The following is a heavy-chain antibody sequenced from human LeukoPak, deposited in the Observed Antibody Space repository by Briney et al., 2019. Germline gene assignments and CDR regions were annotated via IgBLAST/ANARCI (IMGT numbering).Heavy chain of an antibody. CDR1: GYTLTELS. D-gene: IGHD3/OR15-3a*01. CDR2: IKQDGSEK. V-gene: IGHV3-7*02. J-gene: IGHJ3*02. Sequence: GASVKVSCKVSGYTLTELSMHWVRQAPGKGLEWVANIKQDGSEKYYVDSVKGRFTISRDNAKNSLYLQMNSLRAEDTAVYYCARGLKAFDIWGQGTMVTVSS. CDR3: ARGLKAFDI.